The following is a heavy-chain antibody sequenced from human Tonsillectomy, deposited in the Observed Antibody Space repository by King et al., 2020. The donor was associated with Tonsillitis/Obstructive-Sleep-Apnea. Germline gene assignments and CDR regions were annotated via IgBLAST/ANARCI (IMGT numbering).Heavy chain of an antibody. CDR3: AAQTLDFWSGNYYLDY. CDR2: IYYSGST. D-gene: IGHD3-3*01. CDR1: GGSVSSGSYY. J-gene: IGHJ4*02. Sequence: PLQESGPGLVKPSETLFLTCTVSGGSVSSGSYYWSWIRQPPGKGLEWIGHIYYSGSTNYNPSLKSRVTILVDTSKNQFSLKLSSVTAADTAVYYCAAQTLDFWSGNYYLDYWGQGTLVTVSS. V-gene: IGHV4-61*01.